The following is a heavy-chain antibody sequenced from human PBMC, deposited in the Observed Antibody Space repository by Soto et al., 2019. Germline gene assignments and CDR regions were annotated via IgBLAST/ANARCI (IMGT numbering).Heavy chain of an antibody. CDR1: GFTFSSYG. J-gene: IGHJ6*02. Sequence: GGSLRLSCAASGFTFSSYGMHWVRQAPGKGLEWVAVISYDGSNKYYADSVKGRFTISRDNSKNTLYLQMNSLRAEDTAVYYCAKDHKIAVARYYYYGMDVWGQGTTVTVSS. D-gene: IGHD6-19*01. CDR3: AKDHKIAVARYYYYGMDV. V-gene: IGHV3-30*18. CDR2: ISYDGSNK.